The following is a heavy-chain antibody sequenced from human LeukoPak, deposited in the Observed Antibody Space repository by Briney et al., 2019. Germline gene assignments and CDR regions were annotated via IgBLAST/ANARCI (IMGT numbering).Heavy chain of an antibody. Sequence: GASVKVSCKASGYTFTNHYMHWVRQAPGQGLEWLGLISPSGDKTWNAQKFQGRVTMTRDMSTSTDYLELSSLGSDDTAVYYCARVKTMIIVVSLFDYWGQGTLVTVSS. D-gene: IGHD3-22*01. CDR2: ISPSGDKT. J-gene: IGHJ4*02. V-gene: IGHV1-46*01. CDR3: ARVKTMIIVVSLFDY. CDR1: GYTFTNHY.